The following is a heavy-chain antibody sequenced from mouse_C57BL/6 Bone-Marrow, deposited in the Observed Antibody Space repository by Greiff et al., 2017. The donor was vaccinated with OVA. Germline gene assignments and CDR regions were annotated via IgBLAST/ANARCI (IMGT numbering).Heavy chain of an antibody. V-gene: IGHV5-16*01. D-gene: IGHD2-1*01. Sequence: EVKLVESEGGLVQPGSSMKLSCTASGFTFSDYYMAWVRQVPEKGLEWVANINYDGSSTYYLDSLKSRFIISRDNAKNILYLQMSSLKSEDTATYYCAREKGGNYEGFAYWGQGTLVTVSA. CDR3: AREKGGNYEGFAY. J-gene: IGHJ3*01. CDR1: GFTFSDYY. CDR2: INYDGSST.